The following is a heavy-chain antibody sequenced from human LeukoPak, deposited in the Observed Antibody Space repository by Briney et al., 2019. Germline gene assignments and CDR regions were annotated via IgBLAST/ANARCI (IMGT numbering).Heavy chain of an antibody. V-gene: IGHV3-48*01. D-gene: IGHD2/OR15-2a*01. CDR3: ARGEFGDYYYFYMDV. J-gene: IGHJ6*03. CDR2: ISSGSSTI. Sequence: PGGSLRLSCAASGFTFSSYSMNWVRQAPGKGLEWVSYISSGSSTIYYADSVKGRFTISRDNAKNSLYLQMNSLRAEDTAVYYCARGEFGDYYYFYMDVWGKGTTVTVSS. CDR1: GFTFSSYS.